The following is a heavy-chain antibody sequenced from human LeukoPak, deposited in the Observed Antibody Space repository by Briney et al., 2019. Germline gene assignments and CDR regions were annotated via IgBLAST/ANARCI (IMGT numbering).Heavy chain of an antibody. CDR2: IYTSGST. J-gene: IGHJ4*02. D-gene: IGHD4-23*01. V-gene: IGHV4-4*07. Sequence: SETESLTCTVSGGSISSYYWSWVRQPAGKGLEWIGRIYTSGSTNYNPSLKSRVTMSVDTSKNQFSLKLSSVTAADTAVYYCATGRDYGGNSGFDYWGQGTLVTVSS. CDR3: ATGRDYGGNSGFDY. CDR1: GGSISSYY.